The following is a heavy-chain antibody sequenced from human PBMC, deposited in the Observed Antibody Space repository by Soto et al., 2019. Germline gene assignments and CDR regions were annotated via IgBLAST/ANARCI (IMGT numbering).Heavy chain of an antibody. V-gene: IGHV1-69*12. CDR1: GGTFSSYT. Sequence: QVQLVQSGAEVKKPGSSVTVSCKASGGTFSSYTISWVRQAPGQGLEWMGGIIPIFGTANYAQKFQGRVTITADDSTSTAYMELSSLRSEDTAVYYCARGHHRWLKLLYFDLWGRGTLVTVSS. CDR3: ARGHHRWLKLLYFDL. CDR2: IIPIFGTA. D-gene: IGHD5-12*01. J-gene: IGHJ2*01.